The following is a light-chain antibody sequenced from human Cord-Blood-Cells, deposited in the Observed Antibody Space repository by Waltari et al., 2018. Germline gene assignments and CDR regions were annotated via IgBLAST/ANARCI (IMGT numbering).Light chain of an antibody. CDR1: QDSSNY. CDR3: QQYDNLPPT. CDR2: HAS. Sequence: DIEMTDSPSSLSASVRHRVPITCQASQDSSNYLNCYQQKPGKPPKLLLYHASNFETGVPSTFSGSGSGTDLTFTISSLQPEDIATYYWQQYDNLPPTFGPGTKVEIK. J-gene: IGKJ3*01. V-gene: IGKV1-33*01.